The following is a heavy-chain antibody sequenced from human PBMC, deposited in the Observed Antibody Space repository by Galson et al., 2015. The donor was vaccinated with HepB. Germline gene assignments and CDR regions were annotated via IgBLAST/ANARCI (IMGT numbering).Heavy chain of an antibody. CDR2: ISGSGGST. V-gene: IGHV3-23*01. Sequence: SLRLSCAASGFTFSSYAMSWVRQAPGKGLEWVSAISGSGGSTYYADSVKGRFAISRDNSKNTLYLQMNSLRAEDTAVYYCAKDQGYIVGATNFDYWGQGTLVTVSS. J-gene: IGHJ4*02. CDR3: AKDQGYIVGATNFDY. D-gene: IGHD1-26*01. CDR1: GFTFSSYA.